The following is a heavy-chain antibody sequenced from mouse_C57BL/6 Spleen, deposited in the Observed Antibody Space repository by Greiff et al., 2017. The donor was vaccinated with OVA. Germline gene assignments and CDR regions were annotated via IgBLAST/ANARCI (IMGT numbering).Heavy chain of an antibody. D-gene: IGHD2-3*01. CDR2: IDPSDSYT. Sequence: QVQLQQPGAELVRPGTSVKLSCKASGYTFTSYWMHWVKQRPGQGLEWIGVIDPSDSYTNYNQQFKGKATLTVDTSSSTAYMQLSSLTSEDSAVYYGAREGWLLRDWYFDVWGTGTTVTVSS. CDR1: GYTFTSYW. CDR3: AREGWLLRDWYFDV. V-gene: IGHV1-59*01. J-gene: IGHJ1*03.